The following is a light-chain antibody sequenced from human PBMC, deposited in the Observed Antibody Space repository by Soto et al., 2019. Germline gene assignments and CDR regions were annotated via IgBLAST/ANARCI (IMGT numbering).Light chain of an antibody. CDR3: QQLNSFPRT. V-gene: IGKV1-9*01. Sequence: DIQLTQSPSFLSASVGDRVTITSRASQGIANYLAWYQQKPGKAPNLLIYEVSSLQTGVPSRFSGSGSGTDFTLTISNLQPEDFATYYCQQLNSFPRTFGQGTKVEVK. CDR1: QGIANY. J-gene: IGKJ1*01. CDR2: EVS.